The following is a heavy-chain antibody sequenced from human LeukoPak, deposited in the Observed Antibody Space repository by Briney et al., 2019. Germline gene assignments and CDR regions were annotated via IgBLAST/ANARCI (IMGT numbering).Heavy chain of an antibody. Sequence: GRSLRLSCAASGFTFDDYAMHWVRQAPGKGLEWVSGISWNSGSIGYADSVKGRFTISRDNAKNSLYLQMNSLRAEDTALYYCATGEDSSGYYPPDYWGQGTLVTVSS. V-gene: IGHV3-9*01. CDR1: GFTFDDYA. CDR3: ATGEDSSGYYPPDY. CDR2: ISWNSGSI. J-gene: IGHJ4*02. D-gene: IGHD3-22*01.